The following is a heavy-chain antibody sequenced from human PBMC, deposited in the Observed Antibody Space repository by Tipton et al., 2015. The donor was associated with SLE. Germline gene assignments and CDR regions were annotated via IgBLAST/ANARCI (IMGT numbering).Heavy chain of an antibody. CDR2: IYYSGST. Sequence: TLSLTCTVSGGSISGYYWSWVRQPPGKGLEWIGYIYYSGSTNYNPSLKSRVTISVDTSKDQFSLKLGSVTAADTAVYYCARQSYPGLVVYAHNWFDPWGQGTLVTVSS. CDR1: GGSISGYY. D-gene: IGHD2-8*02. V-gene: IGHV4-59*08. CDR3: ARQSYPGLVVYAHNWFDP. J-gene: IGHJ5*02.